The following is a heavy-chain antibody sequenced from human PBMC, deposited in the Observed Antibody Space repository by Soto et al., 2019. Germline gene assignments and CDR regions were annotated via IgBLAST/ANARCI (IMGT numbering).Heavy chain of an antibody. J-gene: IGHJ4*02. CDR1: GFTFSSYW. V-gene: IGHV3-74*01. CDR3: AVAVAGPTAIGY. Sequence: EVQLVESGGGLVQPGGSLRLSCAASGFTFSSYWMHWVRQAPGKGLVWVSRINSDGSSTSYADSVKGRFTISRDNAQNTLYLQMNRLRAEDTAVYYCAVAVAGPTAIGYWGQGTLVTVSS. CDR2: INSDGSST. D-gene: IGHD6-19*01.